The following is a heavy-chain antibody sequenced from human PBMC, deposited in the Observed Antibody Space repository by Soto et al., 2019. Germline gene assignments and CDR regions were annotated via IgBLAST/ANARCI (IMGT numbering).Heavy chain of an antibody. CDR2: INAGNGNT. CDR1: GYTFTSYA. CDR3: ARDRVEYSGYDVAFDI. J-gene: IGHJ3*02. V-gene: IGHV1-3*01. D-gene: IGHD5-12*01. Sequence: ASVKVSCKASGYTFTSYAMHWVLQAPGQRLEWMGWINAGNGNTKYSQKFQGRVTITRDTSASTAYMELSSLRSEDTAVYYCARDRVEYSGYDVAFDIWGQGTMVTVSS.